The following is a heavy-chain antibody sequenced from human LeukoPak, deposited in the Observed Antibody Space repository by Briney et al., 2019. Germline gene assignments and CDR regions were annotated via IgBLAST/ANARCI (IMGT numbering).Heavy chain of an antibody. CDR2: ISSSGSTI. CDR3: ASARMRITMVRGVPFDY. V-gene: IGHV3-11*04. J-gene: IGHJ4*02. D-gene: IGHD3-10*01. CDR1: GFTFSDYY. Sequence: PGGSLRLSCAASGFTFSDYYMSWIRQAPGKGLEWVSYISSSGSTIYYADSVKGRFTISRDNAKNSLYLQMNSLRAEDTAVYYCASARMRITMVRGVPFDYWGQGTLVTVSS.